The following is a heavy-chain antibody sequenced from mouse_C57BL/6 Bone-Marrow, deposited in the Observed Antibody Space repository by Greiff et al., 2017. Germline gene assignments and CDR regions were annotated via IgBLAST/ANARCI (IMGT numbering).Heavy chain of an antibody. D-gene: IGHD4-1*01. CDR2: IDPANGNN. Sequence: EVQLQQSVAELVRPGASVKLSCTASGFNIKNTYMHWVKQRPEQGLEWIGRIDPANGNNKYAPKFQGKATITADPSYNTAYLQLSSLTAEDTAIYYGARRRTGTYYFDYWGQGTTRTVSA. CDR1: GFNIKNTY. CDR3: ARRRTGTYYFDY. V-gene: IGHV14-3*01. J-gene: IGHJ2*01.